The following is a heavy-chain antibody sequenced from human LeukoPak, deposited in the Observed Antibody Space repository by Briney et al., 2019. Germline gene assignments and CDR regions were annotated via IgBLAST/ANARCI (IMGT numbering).Heavy chain of an antibody. J-gene: IGHJ5*02. V-gene: IGHV1-69*06. CDR3: ARVLGFNGILTGYTYGWFDP. Sequence: SVKVSCKASGGTFSSYAISWVRQAPGQGLEWMGGIIPIFGTANYAQKFQGRVTITADKSTSTAYMELSSLRSEDTAVYYCARVLGFNGILTGYTYGWFDPWGQGTLVTVSS. CDR2: IIPIFGTA. CDR1: GGTFSSYA. D-gene: IGHD3-9*01.